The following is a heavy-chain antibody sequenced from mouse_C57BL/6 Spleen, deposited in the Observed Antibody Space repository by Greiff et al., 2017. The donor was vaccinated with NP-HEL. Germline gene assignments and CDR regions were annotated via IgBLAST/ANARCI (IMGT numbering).Heavy chain of an antibody. D-gene: IGHD2-12*01. CDR1: GFSLTSYG. V-gene: IGHV2-2*01. Sequence: QVQLQQSGPGLVQPSQSLSITCTVSGFSLTSYGVHWVRQSPGKGLEWLGVIWSGGSTDYNAAFISRLSISKDNSKSQVFFKMNSLQADDTAIYYCARLATTGYYAMDYWGQGTSVTVSS. J-gene: IGHJ4*01. CDR2: IWSGGST. CDR3: ARLATTGYYAMDY.